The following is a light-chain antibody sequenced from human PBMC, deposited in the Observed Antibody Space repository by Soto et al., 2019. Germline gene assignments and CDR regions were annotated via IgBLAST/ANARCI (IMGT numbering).Light chain of an antibody. CDR3: QQRSNWTLT. Sequence: EIVLTQSPGTLSLSPGERATLSFSASQSVSSSYLAWYQQKPGQAPRLLIYGASSRATGIPDRFSGSGSGTDFTLTISRLEPEDFAVYYCQQRSNWTLTFGGGTKVDIK. V-gene: IGKV3D-20*02. CDR2: GAS. CDR1: QSVSSSY. J-gene: IGKJ4*01.